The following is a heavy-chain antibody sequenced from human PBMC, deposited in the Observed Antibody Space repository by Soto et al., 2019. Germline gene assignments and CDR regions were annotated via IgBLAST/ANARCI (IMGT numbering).Heavy chain of an antibody. CDR1: GYTFTSYD. CDR3: ASERTGTTSMDV. CDR2: MNPNSGNT. J-gene: IGHJ6*02. Sequence: QVQLVQSGAEVKKPGASVKVSCKASGYTFTSYDINWVRQATGQGLEWMGWMNPNSGNTGYAKKFQGRVTMTRNTSINTAYMELSSLRSEDTAVYYCASERTGTTSMDVWGQGTTVTVSS. V-gene: IGHV1-8*01. D-gene: IGHD1-1*01.